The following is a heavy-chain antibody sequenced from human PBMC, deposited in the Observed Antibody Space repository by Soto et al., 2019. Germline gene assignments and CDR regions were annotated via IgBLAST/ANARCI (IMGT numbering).Heavy chain of an antibody. CDR2: ISGSGGST. CDR3: AKRELTTVANYYYYGMDV. D-gene: IGHD4-17*01. Sequence: PGGSLRLSCAASGFTFSSYAMSLVRQAPGKGLEWVSAISGSGGSTYYADSVKGRFTISRDNSKNTLYLQMNSLRAEDTAVYYCAKRELTTVANYYYYGMDVWGQGTTVTVSS. V-gene: IGHV3-23*01. J-gene: IGHJ6*02. CDR1: GFTFSSYA.